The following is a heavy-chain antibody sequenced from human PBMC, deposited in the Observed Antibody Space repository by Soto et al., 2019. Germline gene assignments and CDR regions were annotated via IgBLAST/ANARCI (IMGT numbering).Heavy chain of an antibody. D-gene: IGHD6-19*01. CDR3: ARASTGWPNWFDS. CDR2: IYPGDSES. CDR1: GYTFSNHW. Sequence: PGESLKISCRGSGYTFSNHWIAWVRQTPGKGLEWMGIIYPGDSESRYSPSFQGHVTISVDKSITTAYLQWSSLKASDTAMYYCARASTGWPNWFDSWGQGTLVTVSS. V-gene: IGHV5-51*01. J-gene: IGHJ5*01.